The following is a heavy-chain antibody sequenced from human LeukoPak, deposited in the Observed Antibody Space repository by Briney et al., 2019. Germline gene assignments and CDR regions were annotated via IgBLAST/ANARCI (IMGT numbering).Heavy chain of an antibody. J-gene: IGHJ5*02. CDR2: ISAYNGNT. CDR3: ARDQAWGDDFWGGYNNWFDP. CDR1: GYTFTSYG. V-gene: IGHV1-18*01. D-gene: IGHD3-3*01. Sequence: ASVKVSCKASGYTFTSYGISWVRQAPGQGLEWMGWISAYNGNTNYAQKLQGRVTMTTDTSTSTAYMELRSLRSDDTAVYYCARDQAWGDDFWGGYNNWFDPWGQGTLVTVSS.